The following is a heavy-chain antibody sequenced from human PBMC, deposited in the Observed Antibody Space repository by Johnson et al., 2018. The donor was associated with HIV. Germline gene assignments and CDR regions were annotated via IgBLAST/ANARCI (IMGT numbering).Heavy chain of an antibody. CDR3: ARKVVTADDAFDI. CDR2: IGTAGDT. Sequence: MLLVESGGGLVQPGGSLRLSCAASGFTFSSYDMHWVRQATGKGLEWVSAIGTAGDTYYPGSVTCRFTISRDNSKNTLYLQMGSLRAEDMAVYYCARKVVTADDAFDIWGQGTMVTVSS. D-gene: IGHD2-21*02. CDR1: GFTFSSYD. V-gene: IGHV3-13*01. J-gene: IGHJ3*02.